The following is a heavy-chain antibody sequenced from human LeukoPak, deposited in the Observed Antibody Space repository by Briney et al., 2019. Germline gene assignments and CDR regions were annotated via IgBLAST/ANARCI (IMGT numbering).Heavy chain of an antibody. J-gene: IGHJ3*02. CDR1: GGSISSSSYY. CDR2: IYYSGST. D-gene: IGHD3-16*02. CDR3: ARGLLYDYIWGSYRPTRTNRGDDAFDI. Sequence: SETLSLTCTVSGGSISSSSYYWGWIRQPPGKGLEWIGSIYYSGSTNNNPSLKSRVTISVDTSKNQFSLKLSSVTAADTAVYYCARGLLYDYIWGSYRPTRTNRGDDAFDIWGQGTMVIVSS. V-gene: IGHV4-39*07.